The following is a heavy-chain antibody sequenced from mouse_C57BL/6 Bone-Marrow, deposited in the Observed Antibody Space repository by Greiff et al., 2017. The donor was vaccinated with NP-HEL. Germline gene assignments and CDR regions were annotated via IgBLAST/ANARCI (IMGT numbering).Heavy chain of an antibody. Sequence: QVQLQQPGAELVRPGSSVKLSCKASGYTFTSYWMDWVKQRPGQGLEWIGNIYPSDSETHYNQKFKDKATLTVDKSSSTAYMQLSSLTSEDSVVYYCARHYGSSFYFDYWGQGTTLTVSS. CDR3: ARHYGSSFYFDY. CDR1: GYTFTSYW. D-gene: IGHD1-1*01. J-gene: IGHJ2*01. V-gene: IGHV1-61*01. CDR2: IYPSDSET.